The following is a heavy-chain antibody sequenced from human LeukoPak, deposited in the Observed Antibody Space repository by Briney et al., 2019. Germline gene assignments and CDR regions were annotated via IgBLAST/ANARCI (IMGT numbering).Heavy chain of an antibody. CDR3: AKVVFIGPDY. CDR2: IYSGGTT. V-gene: IGHV3-53*01. J-gene: IGHJ4*02. D-gene: IGHD3-22*01. CDR1: GFTVSGNY. Sequence: GGSLRLSCAVSGFTVSGNYMSWVRQAPGKGLEWVSLIYSGGTTYYADSVKGRFTISRDNSKNTLYLQMNSLRAEDTAVYYCAKVVFIGPDYWGQGTLVTASS.